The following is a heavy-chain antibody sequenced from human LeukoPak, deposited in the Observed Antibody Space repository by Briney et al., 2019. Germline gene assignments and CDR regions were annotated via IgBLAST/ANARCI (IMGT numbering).Heavy chain of an antibody. V-gene: IGHV3-21*01. D-gene: IGHD1-1*01. CDR3: ARGWKRGDSFDY. CDR1: RYTFSRYS. CDR2: ISSSSSYI. Sequence: PRGSLRLSCAPSRYTFSRYSINWVRQAPGKGLEWVSSISSSSSYIYYADSVKGRFTISRDNAKNSLYLQMNSLRAEDTAVYYCARGWKRGDSFDYWGQGTLVTVSS. J-gene: IGHJ4*02.